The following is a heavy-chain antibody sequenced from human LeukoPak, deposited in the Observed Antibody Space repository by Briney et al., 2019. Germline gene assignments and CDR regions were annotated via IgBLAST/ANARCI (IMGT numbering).Heavy chain of an antibody. CDR2: IIPIFGTA. V-gene: IGHV1-69*13. Sequence: SVKVSCKASGGTFSSYAISWVRQAPGQGLEWMGGIIPIFGTANYAQKFQGRVTITADESTSTAYMELRSLRSDDTAVYYCAREMVVGAVWLDYWGQGTLVTVSS. D-gene: IGHD1-26*01. CDR1: GGTFSSYA. J-gene: IGHJ4*02. CDR3: AREMVVGAVWLDY.